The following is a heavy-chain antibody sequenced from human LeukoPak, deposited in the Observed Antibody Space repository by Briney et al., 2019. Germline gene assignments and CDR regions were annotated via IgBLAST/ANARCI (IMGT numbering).Heavy chain of an antibody. CDR2: IGSAGSAK. Sequence: GGSLRLSCAVSGFTFSSYNMTWVRQAPGKGLEWVSYIGSAGSAKFYADSVKGRFTVSRDNAKNSLFLQMNSLRAEDTAVYYCARDRYSINLYMTCDYWDQGTLVTVSS. V-gene: IGHV3-48*01. J-gene: IGHJ4*02. D-gene: IGHD6-13*01. CDR3: ARDRYSINLYMTCDY. CDR1: GFTFSSYN.